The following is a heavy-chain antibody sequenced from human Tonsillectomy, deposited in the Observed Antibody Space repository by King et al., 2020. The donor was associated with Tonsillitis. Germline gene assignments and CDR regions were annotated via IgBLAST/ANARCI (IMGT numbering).Heavy chain of an antibody. CDR3: ARVVIAARLGIYYYMDV. D-gene: IGHD6-6*01. V-gene: IGHV4-34*01. CDR1: GGSFSGYY. CDR2: INHSGST. J-gene: IGHJ6*03. Sequence: HVQLQQWGAGLLKPSETLSLTCAVYGGSFSGYYWSWIRQPPGKGLEWIGEINHSGSTNYNPSLKSRVTISVDTSKNQFSLKLSSVTAADTAVYYCARVVIAARLGIYYYMDVWGKGTTVTVSS.